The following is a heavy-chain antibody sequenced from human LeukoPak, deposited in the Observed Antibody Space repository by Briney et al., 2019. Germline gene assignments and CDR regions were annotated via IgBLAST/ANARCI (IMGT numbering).Heavy chain of an antibody. Sequence: PSETLSLTCSVSGGSLSSGGYYWTWIRQPAGKGPEWIGRIYTNGNTNYNPSLKSRVTMSVDTSKNQFSLNLSSVTAADTAVYYCARGESEGGLTTVITKRLRGMDVWGQGTTVTVSS. CDR3: ARGESEGGLTTVITKRLRGMDV. CDR2: IYTNGNT. V-gene: IGHV4-61*02. D-gene: IGHD4-17*01. CDR1: GGSLSSGGYY. J-gene: IGHJ6*02.